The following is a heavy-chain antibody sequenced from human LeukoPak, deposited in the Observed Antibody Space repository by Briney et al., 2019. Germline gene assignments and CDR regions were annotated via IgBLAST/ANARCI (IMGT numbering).Heavy chain of an antibody. CDR3: AKRSLAAAGTPAPFFDY. CDR1: GITFSNYA. J-gene: IGHJ4*02. D-gene: IGHD6-13*01. Sequence: GGSLRLSSAASGITFSNYAMSWVRQAPGKGLEWVSAISSGGGSTYYADSVMCRCTISRDNAKNTLYLQMNSLRADDTAVYYRAKRSLAAAGTPAPFFDYWGQGTLVTVSS. CDR2: ISSGGGST. V-gene: IGHV3-23*01.